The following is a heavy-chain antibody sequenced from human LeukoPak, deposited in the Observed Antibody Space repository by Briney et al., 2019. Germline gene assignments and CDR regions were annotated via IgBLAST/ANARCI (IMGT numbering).Heavy chain of an antibody. D-gene: IGHD3-10*01. CDR2: INPNAGST. CDR1: GYSFSSYY. V-gene: IGHV1-46*01. CDR3: ASAGSGSYYYYYYGMDV. Sequence: ASVKVSCKASGYSFSSYYMHWVRQAPGEGLEWMGKINPNAGSTGYAQRFQGRVTITSDTSTSTVYMELRSLRSEDTAVYYCASAGSGSYYYYYYGMDVWGQGTTVTVSS. J-gene: IGHJ6*02.